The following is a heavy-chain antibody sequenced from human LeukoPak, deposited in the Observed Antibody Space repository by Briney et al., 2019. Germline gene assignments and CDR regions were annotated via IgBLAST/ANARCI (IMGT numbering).Heavy chain of an antibody. Sequence: SQTLSLTCTVSGGSISSGSYYWSWIRQPAGKGLEWIGRIYTSGSTNYNPSLKSRVTISVDTSKNQFSLKLSSVTAADTAVYYCARGGWEPDYFDYWGQGTLVIVSS. CDR1: GGSISSGSYY. D-gene: IGHD1-26*01. V-gene: IGHV4-61*02. CDR2: IYTSGST. J-gene: IGHJ4*02. CDR3: ARGGWEPDYFDY.